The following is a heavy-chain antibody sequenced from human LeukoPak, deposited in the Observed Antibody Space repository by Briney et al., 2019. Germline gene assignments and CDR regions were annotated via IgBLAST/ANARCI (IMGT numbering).Heavy chain of an antibody. Sequence: GGSLRLSCAASGFTFDDYAMHWVRQAPGKGLEWVSGLSWNSGRMGYADSVKGRFTISRDNAKNSLYLQMNSLRTEDTALYYCAKAIGPGIATTGTDYFQHWGQGTLVTVSS. V-gene: IGHV3-9*01. J-gene: IGHJ1*01. D-gene: IGHD6-13*01. CDR2: LSWNSGRM. CDR3: AKAIGPGIATTGTDYFQH. CDR1: GFTFDDYA.